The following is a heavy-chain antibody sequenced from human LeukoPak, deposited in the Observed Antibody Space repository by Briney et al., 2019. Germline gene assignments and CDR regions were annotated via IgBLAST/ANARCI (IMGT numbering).Heavy chain of an antibody. CDR2: IYTSGST. CDR3: ARDQEMATINHLGFDY. CDR1: GGSISSGSYY. J-gene: IGHJ4*02. V-gene: IGHV4-61*02. Sequence: SETLSLTCTVSGGSISSGSYYWSWIRQPAGKGLEWIGRIYTSGSTNYNPSLKSRVTISVDTSKNQFSLKLSSVTAADTAVYYCARDQEMATINHLGFDYWGQGTLVTVSS. D-gene: IGHD5-24*01.